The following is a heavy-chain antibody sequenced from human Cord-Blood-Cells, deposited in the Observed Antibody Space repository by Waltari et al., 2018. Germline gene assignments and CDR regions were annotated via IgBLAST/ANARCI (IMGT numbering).Heavy chain of an antibody. D-gene: IGHD3-3*01. CDR1: GGSISSYY. CDR2: TYTGART. J-gene: IGHJ6*03. Sequence: QVQLQESGPGLVKPSETLSLTCTVSGGSISSYYWSWIRQPAGKGLEWIGRTYTGARTNSNPSLRSRGTIAVDTEQKQFSLQLSSVSAADTAVYYCAREKAYYDFWSGYFGGPQMRNYYMDVWGKGTTVTVSS. CDR3: AREKAYYDFWSGYFGGPQMRNYYMDV. V-gene: IGHV4-4*07.